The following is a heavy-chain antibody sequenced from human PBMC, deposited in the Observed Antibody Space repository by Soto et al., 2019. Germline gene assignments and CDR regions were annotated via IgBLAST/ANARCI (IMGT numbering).Heavy chain of an antibody. CDR1: GFTFSNAW. CDR3: TGEMATIVRGWSDYYGMDV. J-gene: IGHJ6*02. D-gene: IGHD5-12*01. V-gene: IGHV3-15*01. Sequence: GGSLRLSCAASGFTFSNAWMSWVRQAPGKGLEWVGRIKSKTDGGTTDYAAPVKGRFTISRDDSKNTLYLQMNSLKTEDTAVYYCTGEMATIVRGWSDYYGMDVWGQGTTVTVSS. CDR2: IKSKTDGGTT.